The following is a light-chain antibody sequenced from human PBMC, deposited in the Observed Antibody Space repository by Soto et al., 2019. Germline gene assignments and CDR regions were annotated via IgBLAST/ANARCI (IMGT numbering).Light chain of an antibody. V-gene: IGLV2-14*01. CDR3: SSYTSSSTRV. J-gene: IGLJ3*02. Sequence: QSALTQPASVSGPPGQSITISCTGTSSDVGGYNYVSWYQQQPGKAPKLMIYEVSNRPSGVSNRFSGSKSGNTASLTISGLQAEDEADYYCSSYTSSSTRVFGGGTKVTVL. CDR2: EVS. CDR1: SSDVGGYNY.